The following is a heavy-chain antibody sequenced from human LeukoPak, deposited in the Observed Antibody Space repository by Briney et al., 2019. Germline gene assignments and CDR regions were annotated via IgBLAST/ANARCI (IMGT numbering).Heavy chain of an antibody. Sequence: ASVKVSCKASGGTFSSYAISWVRQAPGQGLEWMGGIIPIFGTANYAQKFQGRVTITTDESTSTAYMELSRLRSEDTAVYYCACPLLEMATIMEGCGYWGQGTLVTVSS. J-gene: IGHJ4*02. V-gene: IGHV1-69*05. D-gene: IGHD5-24*01. CDR1: GGTFSSYA. CDR3: ACPLLEMATIMEGCGY. CDR2: IIPIFGTA.